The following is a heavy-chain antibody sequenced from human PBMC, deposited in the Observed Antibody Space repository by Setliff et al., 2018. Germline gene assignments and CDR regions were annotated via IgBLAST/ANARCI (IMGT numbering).Heavy chain of an antibody. CDR1: GFTFSTYA. CDR3: TKDPRTVPGYYFDS. V-gene: IGHV3-23*01. CDR2: IGTSDGDT. Sequence: GGSLRLSCRASGFTFSTYAMSWVRLPLGKGLEWVSGIGTSDGDTYYGASVKGRFVISRDDSKNTLYLQMNSLRVEDTAIYYCTKDPRTVPGYYFDSWGQGILVTVSS. J-gene: IGHJ4*02. D-gene: IGHD6-19*01.